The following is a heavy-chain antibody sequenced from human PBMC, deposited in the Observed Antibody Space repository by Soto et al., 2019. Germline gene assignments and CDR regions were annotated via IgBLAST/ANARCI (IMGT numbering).Heavy chain of an antibody. CDR2: ISGSGGST. CDR3: AITGEDIVLMVYAKPDAEFDY. CDR1: GFTFSSYA. D-gene: IGHD2-8*01. V-gene: IGHV3-23*01. Sequence: GGSLRLSCAASGFTFSSYAMSWVRQAPGKGLEWVSAISGSGGSTYYADSVKGRFTISRDNSKNTLYLQMNSLRAEDTAVYYCAITGEDIVLMVYAKPDAEFDYWGQGTLVTVSS. J-gene: IGHJ4*02.